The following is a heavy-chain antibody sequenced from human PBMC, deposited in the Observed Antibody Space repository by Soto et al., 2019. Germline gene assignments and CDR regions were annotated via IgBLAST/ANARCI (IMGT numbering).Heavy chain of an antibody. J-gene: IGHJ4*02. CDR2: ISDRPTGHS. V-gene: IGHV3-23*01. Sequence: SLRLSCVASGFTFSHYTLNWVRQAPGKVPEWVSTISDRPTGHSHYAESVRGRFVISRDDSRNTVYLQMDSLRADDTALYYCTNRLNAHFDYWGQGVRVTVSS. D-gene: IGHD2-2*01. CDR3: TNRLNAHFDY. CDR1: GFTFSHYT.